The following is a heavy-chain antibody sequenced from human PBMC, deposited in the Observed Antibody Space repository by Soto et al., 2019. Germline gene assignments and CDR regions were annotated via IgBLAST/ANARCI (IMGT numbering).Heavy chain of an antibody. J-gene: IGHJ6*02. CDR1: GFTVSSNY. CDR3: ATDYYDSSGYPEGDYYYYGMDV. D-gene: IGHD3-22*01. CDR2: IYSGGST. Sequence: EVQLVESGGGLVQPGGSLRLSCAASGFTVSSNYMSWVRQAPGKGLEWVSVIYSGGSTYYADSVKGRFTISRDNSKNTLCLQMNSLGAEDTAVYYCATDYYDSSGYPEGDYYYYGMDVWGQGTTVTVSS. V-gene: IGHV3-66*01.